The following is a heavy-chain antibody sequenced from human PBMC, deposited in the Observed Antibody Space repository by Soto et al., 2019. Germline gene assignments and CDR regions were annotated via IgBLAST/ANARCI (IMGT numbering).Heavy chain of an antibody. CDR1: GGTFSSYA. J-gene: IGHJ6*02. CDR3: AREVRQPGNYYYGMDV. Sequence: ASVKVPCRASGGTFSSYAISWVRQAPGQGLEWMGGIIPIFGTANYAQKFQGRVTITADESTSTAYMELSSLRSEDTAVYYCAREVRQPGNYYYGMDVWGQGTTVTVSS. V-gene: IGHV1-69*13. CDR2: IIPIFGTA. D-gene: IGHD2-21*01.